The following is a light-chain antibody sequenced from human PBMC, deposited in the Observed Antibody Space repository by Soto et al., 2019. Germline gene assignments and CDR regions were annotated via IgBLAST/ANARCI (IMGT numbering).Light chain of an antibody. Sequence: EIVLTQSPATLSLSPGERATLSCRASQSVSSYLAWYQQKPGQAPRLLIYDASNRATGIPARFSGGGSGTDFTLTISSLAPEVFAVYYCQRRSNWWTFGQGTKVEIK. V-gene: IGKV3-11*01. CDR3: QRRSNWWT. CDR1: QSVSSY. J-gene: IGKJ1*01. CDR2: DAS.